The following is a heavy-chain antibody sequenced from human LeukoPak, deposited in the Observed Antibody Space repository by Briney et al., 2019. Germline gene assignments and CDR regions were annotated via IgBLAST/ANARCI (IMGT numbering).Heavy chain of an antibody. V-gene: IGHV3-7*01. Sequence: GGSLRLSCAASGFTFSSYWISWVRQAPGKGLEGVANIKQDGSEKYYVDSVKGRFTISRDNAKNSLYLQMNSLRAEDTAVYYCARTGYGVTDYWGQGTLVTVSS. D-gene: IGHD5-12*01. J-gene: IGHJ4*02. CDR1: GFTFSSYW. CDR2: IKQDGSEK. CDR3: ARTGYGVTDY.